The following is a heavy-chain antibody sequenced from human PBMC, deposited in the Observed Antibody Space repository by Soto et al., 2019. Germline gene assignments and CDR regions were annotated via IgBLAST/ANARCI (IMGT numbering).Heavy chain of an antibody. D-gene: IGHD4-4*01. V-gene: IGHV3-30-3*01. J-gene: IGHJ4*02. CDR2: ISYDDGDNK. CDR3: ARTTVVSGTPDFDY. Sequence: PGGSLRLSCAASGFTFGSFTMHWVRQAPGKGLEWVAVISYDDGDNKYYADSVQGRFTISRDNSKNTLYLQMNSLRPEDTAVYYCARTTVVSGTPDFDYWGQGTLVTVSS. CDR1: GFTFGSFT.